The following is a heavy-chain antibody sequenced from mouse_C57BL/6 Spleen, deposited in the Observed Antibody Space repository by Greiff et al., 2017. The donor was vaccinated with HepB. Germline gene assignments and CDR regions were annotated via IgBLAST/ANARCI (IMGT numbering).Heavy chain of an antibody. V-gene: IGHV1-55*01. Sequence: VQLQQPGAELVKPGASVKMSCKASGYTFTSYWITWVKQRPGQGLEWIGDIYPGSGSTNYNEKFKSKATLTVDTSSSTAYMQLSSLTSEDSAVYYCARMGFTTVVATEDYWGQGTTLTVSS. J-gene: IGHJ2*01. D-gene: IGHD1-1*01. CDR2: IYPGSGST. CDR3: ARMGFTTVVATEDY. CDR1: GYTFTSYW.